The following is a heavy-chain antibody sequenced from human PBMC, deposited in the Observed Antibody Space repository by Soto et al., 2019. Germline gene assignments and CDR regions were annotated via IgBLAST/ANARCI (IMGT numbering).Heavy chain of an antibody. V-gene: IGHV1-69*01. D-gene: IGHD3-3*01. CDR1: GGTFSSYA. CDR3: GGVSQGQYDGWSGETERSSSYYYYYGMDV. Sequence: QVQLVQSGAEVKKPGSSVKVSCKASGGTFSSYAISWVRQAPGQGLEWMGGIIPIFGTANYAEKFQGRVTITADESTSTADMELSSLRSEDTAVYYCGGVSQGQYDGWSGETERSSSYYYYYGMDVWGQGTTVTVSS. J-gene: IGHJ6*02. CDR2: IIPIFGTA.